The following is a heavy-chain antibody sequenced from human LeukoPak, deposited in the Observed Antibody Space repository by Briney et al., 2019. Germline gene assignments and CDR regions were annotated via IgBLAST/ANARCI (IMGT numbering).Heavy chain of an antibody. CDR1: GFTFSNHA. CDR2: ISVSGGST. J-gene: IGHJ6*03. D-gene: IGHD1-26*01. CDR3: AKYCPKVEPPDYMDV. Sequence: PGGSRRLSCAASGFTFSNHAMSWVRQAPGKGPEWVSAISVSGGSTYYADSVKGRFTISRDNSKNTLYLQMNSLRVEDTAVYYCAKYCPKVEPPDYMDVWGKGTTVTVS. V-gene: IGHV3-23*01.